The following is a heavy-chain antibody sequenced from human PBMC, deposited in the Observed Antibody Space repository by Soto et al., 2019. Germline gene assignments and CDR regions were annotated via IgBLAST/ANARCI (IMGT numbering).Heavy chain of an antibody. D-gene: IGHD6-6*01. Sequence: EVQLLESGGGLVQPGGSLRLSCAASGFTFSSYAMSWVRQAPGKGLEWVSAISGSGGSTYYADSVKGRFTISRDNSKNTLYLQMNSLRAEDTAVYYCAKDPSIAARSWSFHYYGMDVWGQGTTVTVSS. CDR3: AKDPSIAARSWSFHYYGMDV. V-gene: IGHV3-23*01. J-gene: IGHJ6*02. CDR2: ISGSGGST. CDR1: GFTFSSYA.